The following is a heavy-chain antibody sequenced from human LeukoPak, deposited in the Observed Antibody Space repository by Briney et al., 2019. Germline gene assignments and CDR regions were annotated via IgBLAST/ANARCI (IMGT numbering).Heavy chain of an antibody. CDR1: GYTFTSYD. CDR2: MNPNSGNT. J-gene: IGHJ5*02. V-gene: IGHV1-8*01. CDR3: ARIPKRGYSSSRWFDP. Sequence: ASVKVSCKASGYTFTSYDINWVRQATGQRLEWMGWMNPNSGNTGYAQKFQGRVTMTRNTSISTAYMELSSLRSEDTAVYYCARIPKRGYSSSRWFDPWGQGTLVTVSS. D-gene: IGHD6-6*01.